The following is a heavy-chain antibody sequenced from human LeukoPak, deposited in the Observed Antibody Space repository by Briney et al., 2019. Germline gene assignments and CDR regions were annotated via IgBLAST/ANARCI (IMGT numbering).Heavy chain of an antibody. CDR3: AKTSPGDSSGWYSNFDY. Sequence: GGSLTLSCAASGFTFSSYAMIWLRQARGKALEGVSAISGSGGSTDYADSVKGRFTISRDNTKNTLYLQMNSLRAEDTAVDYWAKTSPGDSSGWYSNFDYWGQGTLVTVSS. D-gene: IGHD6-19*01. J-gene: IGHJ4*02. CDR1: GFTFSSYA. CDR2: ISGSGGST. V-gene: IGHV3-23*01.